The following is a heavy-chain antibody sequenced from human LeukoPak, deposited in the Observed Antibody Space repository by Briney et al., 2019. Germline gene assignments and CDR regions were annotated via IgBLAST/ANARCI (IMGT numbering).Heavy chain of an antibody. J-gene: IGHJ6*02. D-gene: IGHD2-2*01. CDR3: AREIIVVVPAAMPIYYYYGMDV. Sequence: PSETLSLTCTVSGGSISSYYWSWIRQPPGKGLEWIGYIYYSGSTNYNPSLKSRVTISVDTSKNQFSLKLSSVTAADTALYYCAREIIVVVPAAMPIYYYYGMDVWGQGTTATVSS. CDR1: GGSISSYY. CDR2: IYYSGST. V-gene: IGHV4-59*01.